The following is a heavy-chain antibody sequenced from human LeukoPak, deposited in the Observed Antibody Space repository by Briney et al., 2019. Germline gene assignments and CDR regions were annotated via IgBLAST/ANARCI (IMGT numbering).Heavy chain of an antibody. CDR3: ARGRYGYYERYFDY. CDR2: IKHNGST. CDR1: GGSFRAYY. J-gene: IGHJ4*02. Sequence: SETLSLTCVVYGGSFRAYYWSWIRQPPGKGLEWIGEIKHNGSTTYNSSHKRRVTRSVDTSKNQFALKLSFVTAADTVVYYCARGRYGYYERYFDYWGRGTLVTVSS. V-gene: IGHV4-34*01. D-gene: IGHD4-17*01.